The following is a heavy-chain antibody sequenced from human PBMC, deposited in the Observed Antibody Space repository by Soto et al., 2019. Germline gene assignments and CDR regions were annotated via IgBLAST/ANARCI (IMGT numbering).Heavy chain of an antibody. Sequence: QITLKESGPTLVEPTQTLTLTCTFSGFSLTTSGVGVAWIRQPPGRALEWLALIYWDGDERYSPSLRTRISITKDTSKNQVVLTLSNLDPSYTGTYHCAHKMATAMTFYSWGQGTLVTVSS. CDR1: GFSLTTSGVG. D-gene: IGHD6-25*01. CDR2: IYWDGDE. J-gene: IGHJ4*02. CDR3: AHKMATAMTFYS. V-gene: IGHV2-5*02.